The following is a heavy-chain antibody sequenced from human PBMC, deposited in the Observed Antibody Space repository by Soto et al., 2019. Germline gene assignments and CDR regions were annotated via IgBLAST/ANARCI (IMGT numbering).Heavy chain of an antibody. CDR3: ARLLEVYGDYYYYYGMDV. J-gene: IGHJ6*02. D-gene: IGHD4-17*01. CDR2: INHSGST. V-gene: IGHV4-34*01. CDR1: GGSFSGYY. Sequence: SETLSLTCAVYGGSFSGYYWSWIRQPPGKGLEWIGEINHSGSTNYNPSLKSRVTISVDTSKNQFSLKLSSVTAADTAVYYCARLLEVYGDYYYYYGMDVWGQGTTVTVSS.